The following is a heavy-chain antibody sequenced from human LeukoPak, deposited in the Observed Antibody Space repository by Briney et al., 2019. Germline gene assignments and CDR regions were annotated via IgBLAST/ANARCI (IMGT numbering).Heavy chain of an antibody. Sequence: PGGSLRLSCAAFGFTFSSYSMSWVRQAPGKGLEWVSAISGSGGSTYYADSVKGRFTISRDNSKNTLYLQMNSLRAEDTAVYYCAQVLRFLEWLDYWGQGTLVTVSS. CDR3: AQVLRFLEWLDY. D-gene: IGHD3-3*01. J-gene: IGHJ4*02. V-gene: IGHV3-23*01. CDR1: GFTFSSYS. CDR2: ISGSGGST.